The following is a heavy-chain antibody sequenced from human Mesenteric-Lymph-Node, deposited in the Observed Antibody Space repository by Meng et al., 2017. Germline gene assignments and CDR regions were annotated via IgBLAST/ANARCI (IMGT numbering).Heavy chain of an antibody. J-gene: IGHJ2*01. Sequence: ASVKVSCKASGYTFTSYHINWVRQAPGQGLEWMAWMNPDSRNTGFAPKMQGRVTLRMDTSTDTAYMELSALRFEDTAVYYCARAVWYGEMSFDLWGRGTLSPSPQ. D-gene: IGHD4-17*01. V-gene: IGHV1-8*01. CDR3: ARAVWYGEMSFDL. CDR1: GYTFTSYH. CDR2: MNPDSRNT.